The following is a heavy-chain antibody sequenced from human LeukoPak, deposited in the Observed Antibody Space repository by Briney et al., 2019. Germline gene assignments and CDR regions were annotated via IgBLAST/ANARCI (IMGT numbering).Heavy chain of an antibody. Sequence: GGSLRLSCAVSGSTFSGFWMSWSRQAPGKGLEWVASINSDGSEGYYADVVKGRFTISSDNAKNSLYLQINSLRAEDTAVYYCARSSYSSSSSVWGQGTMVTVSS. CDR1: GSTFSGFW. CDR2: INSDGSEG. D-gene: IGHD6-6*01. J-gene: IGHJ3*01. CDR3: ARSSYSSSSSV. V-gene: IGHV3-7*03.